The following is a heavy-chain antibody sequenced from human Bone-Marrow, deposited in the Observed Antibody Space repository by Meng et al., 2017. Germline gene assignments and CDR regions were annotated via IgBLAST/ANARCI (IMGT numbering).Heavy chain of an antibody. D-gene: IGHD1-26*01. CDR2: ISGAGTST. CDR1: EFTFNSDG. CDR3: AKDMAVGANRNCFEY. Sequence: GESLKISCAASEFTFNSDGMNWVRQAPGKGLEWVSGISGAGTSTFYADSVKGRFTVSRDNSKNTLYLQMNSLRVEDTAVYYCAKDMAVGANRNCFEYWGQGTLVTVSS. J-gene: IGHJ4*02. V-gene: IGHV3-23*01.